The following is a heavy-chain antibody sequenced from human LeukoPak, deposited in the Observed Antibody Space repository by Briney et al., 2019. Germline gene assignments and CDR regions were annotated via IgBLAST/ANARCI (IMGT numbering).Heavy chain of an antibody. CDR3: AKERLSLLWFGELF. D-gene: IGHD3-10*01. J-gene: IGHJ4*02. V-gene: IGHV3-23*01. Sequence: GGPLNFSWAASGFTFSSYAMSWVRRAPGKGLDWVSAFSGSGGSTYYADSVKGRFTISRDNSKNTLYLQMNSLRAEDTAVYYCAKERLSLLWFGELFWGQGTLVTVSS. CDR2: FSGSGGST. CDR1: GFTFSSYA.